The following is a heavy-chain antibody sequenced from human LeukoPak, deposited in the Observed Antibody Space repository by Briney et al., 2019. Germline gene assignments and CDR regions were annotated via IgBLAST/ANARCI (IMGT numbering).Heavy chain of an antibody. J-gene: IGHJ4*02. Sequence: PGGSLRLSCAASGFTFSSYGMHWVRQAPGKGLEWVAVIWYDGSNKYYADSVKGRFTISRDNSKNTLYLQMNSLRAEDTAVYYCARVFPSVAGTSDYWGQGTLVTVSS. D-gene: IGHD6-19*01. CDR2: IWYDGSNK. V-gene: IGHV3-33*01. CDR1: GFTFSSYG. CDR3: ARVFPSVAGTSDY.